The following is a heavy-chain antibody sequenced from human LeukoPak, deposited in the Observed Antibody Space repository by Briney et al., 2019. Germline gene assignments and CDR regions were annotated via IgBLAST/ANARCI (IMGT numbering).Heavy chain of an antibody. CDR3: ARRSGWYYFDY. CDR2: IYYSGST. CDR1: GGSISSGDYY. J-gene: IGHJ4*02. V-gene: IGHV4-30-4*08. D-gene: IGHD6-19*01. Sequence: SETLSLTCTVSGGSISSGDYYWSWIRQPPGKGLEWIGYIYYSGSTYYNPSLKSRVTISVDTSKNQFSLKLSSVTAADTAVYYCARRSGWYYFDYWGQGTLVTVSS.